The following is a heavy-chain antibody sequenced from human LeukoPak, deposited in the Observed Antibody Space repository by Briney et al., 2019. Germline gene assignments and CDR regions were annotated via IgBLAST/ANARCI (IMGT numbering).Heavy chain of an antibody. CDR3: ARDRYSSGWLREFDY. CDR2: IGTAGDT. V-gene: IGHV3-13*04. D-gene: IGHD6-19*01. Sequence: GGSLRLSCAASGFTFSNYDMHWVRQATGKGLEWVSTIGTAGDTYYPGSVKGRFTISRDNSKNTLYLQMNSLRAEDTAVYYCARDRYSSGWLREFDYWGQGTLVTVSS. CDR1: GFTFSNYD. J-gene: IGHJ4*02.